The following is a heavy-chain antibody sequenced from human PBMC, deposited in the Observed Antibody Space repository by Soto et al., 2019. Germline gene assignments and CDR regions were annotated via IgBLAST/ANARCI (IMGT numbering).Heavy chain of an antibody. Sequence: ASVKVSCKASGGTFSSYAISWVRQAPGQGLEWMGGIIPIFGTANYAQKFQGRVTITADESTSTAYMELSSLRSEDTAVYYCARDFLGIMPRAPNAFDIWGQGTMVTVSS. CDR3: ARDFLGIMPRAPNAFDI. V-gene: IGHV1-69*13. CDR2: IIPIFGTA. D-gene: IGHD2-2*01. J-gene: IGHJ3*02. CDR1: GGTFSSYA.